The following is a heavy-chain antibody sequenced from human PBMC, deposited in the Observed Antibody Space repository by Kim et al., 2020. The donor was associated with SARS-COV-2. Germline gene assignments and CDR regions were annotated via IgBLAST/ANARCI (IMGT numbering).Heavy chain of an antibody. CDR3: ARQVSIYWYFDL. V-gene: IGHV4-39*01. J-gene: IGHJ2*01. Sequence: YYNPSLKSRVTISVYTSKNQFSLKLSSVTAADTAVYYCARQVSIYWYFDLWGRGTLVTVSS. D-gene: IGHD1-20*01.